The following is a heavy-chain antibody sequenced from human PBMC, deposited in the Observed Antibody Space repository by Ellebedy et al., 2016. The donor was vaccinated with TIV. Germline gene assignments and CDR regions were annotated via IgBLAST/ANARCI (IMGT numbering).Heavy chain of an antibody. J-gene: IGHJ4*02. Sequence: AASVKVSCKASGHSFTSYGISWVRQAPGEGLEWMGWISAYNGNTLYIEKFQGRVTMTTDTSTNTAYMELRSLRSDDTAGYFCARSLYFGDFPFDSWGQGTLVTVSS. CDR1: GHSFTSYG. V-gene: IGHV1-18*04. D-gene: IGHD3-10*01. CDR3: ARSLYFGDFPFDS. CDR2: ISAYNGNT.